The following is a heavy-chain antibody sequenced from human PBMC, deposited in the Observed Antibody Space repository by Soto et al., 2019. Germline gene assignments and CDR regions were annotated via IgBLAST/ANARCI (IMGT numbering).Heavy chain of an antibody. V-gene: IGHV3-43*02. D-gene: IGHD2-2*02. Sequence: GGSLRLSCAASGFTFDDYAMHWVRQAPGKGLEWVSLISGDGGSTYYADSVKDRFTISRDNSKNSLYLQMNSLRTEDTALYYCAKDMGDCSSTSCYRGPFDYWGQGTLVTVSS. CDR3: AKDMGDCSSTSCYRGPFDY. CDR1: GFTFDDYA. J-gene: IGHJ4*02. CDR2: ISGDGGST.